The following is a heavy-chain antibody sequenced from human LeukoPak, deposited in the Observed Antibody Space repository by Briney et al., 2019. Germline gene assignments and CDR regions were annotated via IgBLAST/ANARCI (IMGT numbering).Heavy chain of an antibody. V-gene: IGHV3-64*01. CDR3: AKEWEYSSSSLFDY. D-gene: IGHD6-6*01. CDR2: ISTKGGNK. CDR1: GFTFSSYA. Sequence: PGGSLRLSCAASGFTFSSYAVHWVRQAPGKGLEYVSGISTKGGNKYYANSVKGRFTISRDNSKNTLYLQMNSLRAEDTAVYYCAKEWEYSSSSLFDYWGQGTLVTVSS. J-gene: IGHJ4*02.